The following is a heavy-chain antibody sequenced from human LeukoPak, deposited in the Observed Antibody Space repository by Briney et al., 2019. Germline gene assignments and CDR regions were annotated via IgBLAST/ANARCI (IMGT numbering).Heavy chain of an antibody. D-gene: IGHD4-17*01. CDR1: GYSFISYW. CDR2: IYPGDSDT. CDR3: ARGYGDYDPAEWFDP. J-gene: IGHJ5*02. V-gene: IGHV5-51*01. Sequence: GESLKISCEASGYSFISYWIGWVRQMPGKGLEWMGIIYPGDSDTRYSPSFQGQVTISADKSISTAYLQWSSLKASDTAMYYCARGYGDYDPAEWFDPWGQGTLVTVSS.